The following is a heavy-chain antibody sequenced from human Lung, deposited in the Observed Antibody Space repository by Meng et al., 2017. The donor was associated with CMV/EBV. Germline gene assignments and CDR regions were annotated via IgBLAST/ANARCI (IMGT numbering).Heavy chain of an antibody. CDR2: INHSGST. V-gene: IGHV4-34*01. Sequence: LXCAVYGGSFSGYYWSWIRQPPGKGLEWIGEINHSGSTNYNPSLKSRVTISVDTSKNQFSLKLSSVTAADTAVYYCARAGRSYGMDVWGQGNTVTVSS. CDR1: GGSFSGYY. J-gene: IGHJ6*02. CDR3: ARAGRSYGMDV.